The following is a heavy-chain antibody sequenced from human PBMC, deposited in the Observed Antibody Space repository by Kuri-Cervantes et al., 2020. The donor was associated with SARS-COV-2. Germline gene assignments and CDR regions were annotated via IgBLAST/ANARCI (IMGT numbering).Heavy chain of an antibody. D-gene: IGHD3-22*01. CDR3: ARRITMIWGGGYWYFDL. CDR2: IYYSGST. Sequence: GSLRLSCAASGGSISSYYWSWIRQPPGKGLEWIGYIYYSGSTNYNPSLKSRVTISVDTSKNQFSLKLSSVTAADTAVYYCARRITMIWGGGYWYFDLWGRGTLVTVSS. V-gene: IGHV4-59*08. CDR1: GGSISSYY. J-gene: IGHJ2*01.